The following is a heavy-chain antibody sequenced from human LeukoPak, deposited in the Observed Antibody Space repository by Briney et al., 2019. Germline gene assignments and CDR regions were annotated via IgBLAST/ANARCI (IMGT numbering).Heavy chain of an antibody. CDR2: ISTSSSYI. J-gene: IGHJ5*02. CDR1: GFIFSSYS. Sequence: PGGSLRLSCAASGFIFSSYSMSWVRQAPGKGLEWVSSISTSSSYIYYADSVKGRFTISRDNAKNTLYLQMNSLRAEDTAVYYCARALSRYDFWSGYLANWFDPWGRGTLVTVSS. CDR3: ARALSRYDFWSGYLANWFDP. D-gene: IGHD3-3*01. V-gene: IGHV3-21*01.